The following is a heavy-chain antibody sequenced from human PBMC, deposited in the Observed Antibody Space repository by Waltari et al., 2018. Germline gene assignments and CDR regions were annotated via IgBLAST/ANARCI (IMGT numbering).Heavy chain of an antibody. CDR3: ARFPQPTGYYFDY. V-gene: IGHV4-59*11. J-gene: IGHJ4*02. Sequence: QVQLQESDPGLVKPSETLSLTCTVSGGSISSHSWSWFRQPPGKGVEWIGYIYYSGRTNYNPSLKRRVTISVDTSKNQFSLKLSAVTAADTAVYYGARFPQPTGYYFDYWGQGTLVTVSS. CDR1: GGSISSHS. D-gene: IGHD5-18*01. CDR2: IYYSGRT.